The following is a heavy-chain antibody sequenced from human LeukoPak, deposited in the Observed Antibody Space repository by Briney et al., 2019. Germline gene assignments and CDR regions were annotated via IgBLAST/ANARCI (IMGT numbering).Heavy chain of an antibody. V-gene: IGHV1-69*01. CDR1: GGTLSSYA. J-gene: IGHJ6*02. Sequence: ASVTVSCKASGGTLSSYAISWVRQAPGQGLEWMGGIIPIFGTANYAQKFQGRVTITADESTSTAYMELSSLRSEDTAVYYCAREGVAAALYGMDVWGQGTTVTVSS. CDR3: AREGVAAALYGMDV. D-gene: IGHD6-13*01. CDR2: IIPIFGTA.